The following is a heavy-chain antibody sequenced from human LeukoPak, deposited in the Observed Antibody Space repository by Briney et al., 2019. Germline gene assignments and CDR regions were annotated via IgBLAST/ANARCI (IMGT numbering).Heavy chain of an antibody. CDR2: IYTSGST. Sequence: SETLSLTCTVPGGSISSGSYYWSWIRQPAGKGLEWIGRIYTSGSTNYNPSRKSRVTISVDTSTNQFSLKLSSVTAADTAVYYCARGFLYYYYMDVWGKGTTVTISS. D-gene: IGHD3-10*01. V-gene: IGHV4-61*02. CDR3: ARGFLYYYYMDV. J-gene: IGHJ6*03. CDR1: GGSISSGSYY.